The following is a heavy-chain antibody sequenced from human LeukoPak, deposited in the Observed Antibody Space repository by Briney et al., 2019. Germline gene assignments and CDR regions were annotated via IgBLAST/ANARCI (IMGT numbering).Heavy chain of an antibody. D-gene: IGHD6-13*01. CDR1: GFTVSSNY. V-gene: IGHV3-53*01. Sequence: GGSLRLSCAASGFTVSSNYMSWVRQAPGKGLEWVSVIYSGGSTYYADSVKGRFTISRDNSKNTLYLQMNSLRAEDTAVYYCAGLASSSWYLIWGQGTLVTVSS. CDR3: AGLASSSWYLI. CDR2: IYSGGST. J-gene: IGHJ4*02.